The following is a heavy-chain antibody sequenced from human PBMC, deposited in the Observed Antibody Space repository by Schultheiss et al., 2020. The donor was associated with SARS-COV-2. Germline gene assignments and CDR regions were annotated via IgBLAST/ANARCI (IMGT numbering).Heavy chain of an antibody. Sequence: SETLSLTCTVSGGSISSSSYYWGWIRQPPGKGLEWIGSIYYSGSTYYNPSLKSRVTISVDTSKNKFSLKLSSVTAADTAVYYCARRNYYDSSGLNWFDPWGQGTLVTVSS. CDR2: IYYSGST. CDR3: ARRNYYDSSGLNWFDP. CDR1: GGSISSSSYY. V-gene: IGHV4-39*01. D-gene: IGHD3-22*01. J-gene: IGHJ5*02.